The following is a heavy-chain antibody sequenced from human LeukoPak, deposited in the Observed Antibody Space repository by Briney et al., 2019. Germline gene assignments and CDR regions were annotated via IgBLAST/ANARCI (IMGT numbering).Heavy chain of an antibody. CDR1: GDTFSRYA. CDR2: IIPIFGTA. V-gene: IGHV1-69*13. J-gene: IGHJ4*02. CDR3: ARGSTRYSYPRLDY. D-gene: IGHD5/OR15-5a*01. Sequence: ASVKVSCKASGDTFSRYAISWVRQAPGQGLEWMGGIIPIFGTANYAQKFQGRVTITADESTSTAYMELSSLRSEDTAVYYCARGSTRYSYPRLDYWGQGTLVTVSS.